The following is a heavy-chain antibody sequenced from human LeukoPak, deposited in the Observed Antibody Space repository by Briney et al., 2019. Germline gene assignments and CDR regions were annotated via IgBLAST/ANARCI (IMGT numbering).Heavy chain of an antibody. CDR3: ARHSGQIGYYYDSSGLSAFDI. Sequence: SETLSLTCTVSGGSISSYYWSWIRQPPGKGLEWIGYIYYSGSTNYNPSLKSRVTISVDTSKNQFSLKLSSVTAADTAVYYCARHSGQIGYYYDSSGLSAFDIWGQGTMVTVSS. CDR1: GGSISSYY. J-gene: IGHJ3*02. D-gene: IGHD3-22*01. CDR2: IYYSGST. V-gene: IGHV4-59*08.